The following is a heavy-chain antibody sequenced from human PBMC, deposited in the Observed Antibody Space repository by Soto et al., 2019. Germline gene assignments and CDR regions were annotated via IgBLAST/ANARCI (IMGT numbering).Heavy chain of an antibody. Sequence: ASVKVSCKASGYTFTSYAMHWVRQAPGQRLEWMGWINAGNGNTKYSQKFQGRVTMTRDTSANTAYMELSSLRSEDTAVYYCANYGSGSYPNFDYWGQGTLVTVSS. CDR1: GYTFTSYA. J-gene: IGHJ4*02. CDR3: ANYGSGSYPNFDY. CDR2: INAGNGNT. D-gene: IGHD3-10*01. V-gene: IGHV1-3*01.